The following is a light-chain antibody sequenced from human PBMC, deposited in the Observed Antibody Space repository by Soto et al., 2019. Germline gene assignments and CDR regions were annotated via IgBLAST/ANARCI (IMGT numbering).Light chain of an antibody. J-gene: IGKJ1*01. V-gene: IGKV3-20*01. Sequence: EIVLTQSPGTLSLSAGERATLSCRASQSVSSNYLAWYQQKPGQAPSLLIYGASRRATGIPDRFSGSGSGTDFTLTISRLEPEDFVVYYCQQYGSSPPEKTFGQGTKVEIK. CDR1: QSVSSNY. CDR3: QQYGSSPPEKT. CDR2: GAS.